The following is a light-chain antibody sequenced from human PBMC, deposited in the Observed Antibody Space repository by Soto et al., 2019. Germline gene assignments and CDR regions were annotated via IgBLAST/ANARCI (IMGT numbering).Light chain of an antibody. V-gene: IGKV1-5*03. J-gene: IGKJ1*01. CDR2: KAS. Sequence: DIQMTQCPSTLSASVGYRVTITWRASQTISSWLAWYQQKPGKAPKLLIYKASTLKSGVPSRFSGSGSGTEFTLTISSLQPDDFATYYCQHYNSYSEAFGQGTKVDIK. CDR3: QHYNSYSEA. CDR1: QTISSW.